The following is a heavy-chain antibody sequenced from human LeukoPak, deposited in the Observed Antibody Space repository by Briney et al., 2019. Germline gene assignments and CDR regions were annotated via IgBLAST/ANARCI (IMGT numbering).Heavy chain of an antibody. J-gene: IGHJ6*02. D-gene: IGHD1-7*01. CDR2: IFYSGTT. V-gene: IGHV4-39*01. CDR3: ARHKGAGTTNYDGMDV. CDR1: GGSLSSSGYY. Sequence: SETLSLTRTVSGGSLSSSGYYWGWVRQPPGKGLEWVASIFYSGTTYYNPSLKSRLTISIDTSKKQFSLKLNSLTAADTAVYCARHKGAGTTNYDGMDVWGQGTTVTVSS.